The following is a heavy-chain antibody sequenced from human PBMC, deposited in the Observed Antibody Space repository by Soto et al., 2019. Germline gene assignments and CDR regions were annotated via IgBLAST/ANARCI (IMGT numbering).Heavy chain of an antibody. CDR2: ISYDGSNK. V-gene: IGHV3-30*04. Sequence: GRSLRLSCAASGFTFSSYAMHWVRQAPGKGLEWVAVISYDGSNKYYADSVKGRFTISRDNSKNTLYLQMNSLRAEDTAVYYCARVLGGSYGTGSFAFDIWGQGTMVTVSS. J-gene: IGHJ3*02. D-gene: IGHD1-26*01. CDR3: ARVLGGSYGTGSFAFDI. CDR1: GFTFSSYA.